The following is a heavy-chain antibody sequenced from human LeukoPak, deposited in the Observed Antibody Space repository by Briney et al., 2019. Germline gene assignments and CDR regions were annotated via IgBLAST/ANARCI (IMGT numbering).Heavy chain of an antibody. D-gene: IGHD6-6*01. V-gene: IGHV4-38-2*01. CDR1: GYSISSGYY. J-gene: IGHJ4*02. Sequence: SETLSLACAVSGYSISSGYYWGWIRQPPGKGLEWIGSMYHSGNTFYNPSLTSRVTLSVDTSKNQFSLKLSSVAAADTAIYYCARIYGSSSGFDYWGQGTLVADSS. CDR3: ARIYGSSSGFDY. CDR2: MYHSGNT.